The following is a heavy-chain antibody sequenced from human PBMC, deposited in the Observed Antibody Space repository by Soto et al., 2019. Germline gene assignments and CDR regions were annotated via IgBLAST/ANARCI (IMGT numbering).Heavy chain of an antibody. CDR2: IYHSGST. Sequence: QVQLQESGPGLVKPSGTLSLTCAVSSGSISSSNWWSWVRQPPGKGLEWIGEIYHSGSTNYNPSLNSRVTISVDKSKNQFSLKLSSVTAADTAVYYCARLGGFGEGYYYYYYMDVWGKGTTVTVSS. CDR1: SGSISSSNW. V-gene: IGHV4-4*02. J-gene: IGHJ6*03. CDR3: ARLGGFGEGYYYYYYMDV. D-gene: IGHD3-10*01.